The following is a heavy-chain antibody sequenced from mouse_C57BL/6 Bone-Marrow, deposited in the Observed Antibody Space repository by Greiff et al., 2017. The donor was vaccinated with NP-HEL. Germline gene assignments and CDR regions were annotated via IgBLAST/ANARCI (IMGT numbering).Heavy chain of an antibody. CDR2: IYPRSGNT. V-gene: IGHV1-81*01. J-gene: IGHJ1*03. Sequence: QVQLKESGAELARPGASVKLSCKASGYTFTSYGISWVKQRTGQGLEWIGEIYPRSGNTYYNEKFKGKATLTADKSSSTAYMELRSLTSEDSAVYFCARSGVTTPYFDVWGTGTTVTVSS. D-gene: IGHD2-3*01. CDR1: GYTFTSYG. CDR3: ARSGVTTPYFDV.